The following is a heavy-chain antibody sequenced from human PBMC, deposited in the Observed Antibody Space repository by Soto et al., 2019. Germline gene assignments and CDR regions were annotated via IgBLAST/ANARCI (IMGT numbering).Heavy chain of an antibody. CDR3: ARSAGGGGGGGGDC. J-gene: IGHJ4*02. CDR1: GFTFSNHG. Sequence: QVQLVESGGGVVQPGGSLRLSCAASGFTFSNHGMHWVRQAPGKGLEWVAVIWYDGSNKYYADSVKGRFTTSRDNSENGLSRKRDGRRGGGAAVYYWARSAGGGGGGGGDCWGQGTLVTVSS. V-gene: IGHV3-33*01. D-gene: IGHD6-25*01. CDR2: IWYDGSNK.